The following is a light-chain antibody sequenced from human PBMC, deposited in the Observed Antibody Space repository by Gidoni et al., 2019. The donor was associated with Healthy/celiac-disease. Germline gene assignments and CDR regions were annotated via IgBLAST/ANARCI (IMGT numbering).Light chain of an antibody. Sequence: DIQMTQSPSSLSASVGDRVTIPCRASQSISSYLNWYQQKPGKAPKLLIYAASSLQSGVPSRFSGSGSGTGFTLTISSLQPEDFATYYCQQGNSTPLTFGGGTKVEIK. CDR3: QQGNSTPLT. V-gene: IGKV1-39*01. J-gene: IGKJ4*01. CDR1: QSISSY. CDR2: AAS.